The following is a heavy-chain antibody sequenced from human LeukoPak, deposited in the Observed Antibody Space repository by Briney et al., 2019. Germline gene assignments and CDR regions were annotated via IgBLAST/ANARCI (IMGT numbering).Heavy chain of an antibody. CDR2: ISWNSGSK. J-gene: IGHJ4*02. CDR1: GFNFDDYA. V-gene: IGHV3-9*01. CDR3: AKDLPYSSGWFLFDS. Sequence: PGGSLRLSCAASGFNFDDYAMHWVRQAPGEGLEWVSSISWNSGSKGYTDSVKGRFTISRDNAKNSLYLQMNSLKAEDTALYYCAKDLPYSSGWFLFDSWGQGTLVTDSS. D-gene: IGHD6-19*01.